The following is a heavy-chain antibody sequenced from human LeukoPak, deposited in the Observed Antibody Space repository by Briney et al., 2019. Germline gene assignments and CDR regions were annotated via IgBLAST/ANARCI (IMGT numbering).Heavy chain of an antibody. CDR3: VRDDDVYGSDY. CDR2: VKKDGTYR. V-gene: IGHV3-74*01. D-gene: IGHD3-16*01. CDR1: GFIFSRHW. Sequence: GGSLRLSCAASGFIFSRHWMHWVRPAPGEGLVCVARVKKDGTYRDYGDSVKGRFTISRDNAKNALYLQMNSLRVEDTARYYCVRDDDVYGSDYWGQGTVVTISS. J-gene: IGHJ4*02.